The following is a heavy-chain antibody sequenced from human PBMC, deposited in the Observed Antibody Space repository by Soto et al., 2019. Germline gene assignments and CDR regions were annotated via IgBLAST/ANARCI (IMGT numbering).Heavy chain of an antibody. J-gene: IGHJ4*02. D-gene: IGHD1-1*01. CDR2: ISDGGGST. CDR3: AKTSPFGTAWSVDF. CDR1: GFTFSSYA. V-gene: IGHV3-23*01. Sequence: EVQLLESGGGLVQPGGSLRLSCAASGFTFSSYAMNWVRQAPGKGLEWVSSISDGGGSTYHADSVRGRFTISRDNSKNTLYLQMNSLRAEDTAFDYWAKTSPFGTAWSVDFWGQGTLVTVSS.